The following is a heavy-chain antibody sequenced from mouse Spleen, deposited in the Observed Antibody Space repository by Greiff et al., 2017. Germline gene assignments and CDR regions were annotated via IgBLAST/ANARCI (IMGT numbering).Heavy chain of an antibody. CDR2: IDPENGDT. D-gene: IGHD2-3*01. CDR3: TTCGWFYAMDY. Sequence: VQLQQSGAELVRPGASVKLSCTASGFNITDDYMHWVKQRPEQGLEWIGWIDPENGDTEYASKFQGKATITADTSSNTAYLQLSSLTSEDTAVYYCTTCGWFYAMDYWGQGTSVTVSS. V-gene: IGHV14-4*01. J-gene: IGHJ4*01. CDR1: GFNITDDY.